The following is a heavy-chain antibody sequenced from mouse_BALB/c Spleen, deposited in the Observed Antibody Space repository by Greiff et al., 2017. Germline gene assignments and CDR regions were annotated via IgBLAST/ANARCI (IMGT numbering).Heavy chain of an antibody. V-gene: IGHV1-87*01. Sequence: QVQLQQSGAELARPGASVKLSCKASGYTFTSYWMQWVKQRPGQGLEWIGAIYPGDGDTRYTQKFKGKATLTADKSSSTAYMQLSSLASEDSAVYYCARENEGYWGQGTTLTVSS. CDR2: IYPGDGDT. J-gene: IGHJ2*01. CDR1: GYTFTSYW. CDR3: ARENEGY.